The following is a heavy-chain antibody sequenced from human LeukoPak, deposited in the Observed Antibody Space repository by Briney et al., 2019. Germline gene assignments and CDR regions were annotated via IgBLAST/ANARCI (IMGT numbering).Heavy chain of an antibody. CDR2: ISGSGGST. CDR1: GFTFSSYA. D-gene: IGHD6-19*01. Sequence: GGSLRLSCAAPGFTFSSYAMSWVRQAPGKGLEWVSAISGSGGSTYYADSVKGRFTISRDNSKNTLYLQMNSLRAEDTAVYYCAKSVSGWYPKEYYFDYWGQGTLVTVSS. J-gene: IGHJ4*02. V-gene: IGHV3-23*01. CDR3: AKSVSGWYPKEYYFDY.